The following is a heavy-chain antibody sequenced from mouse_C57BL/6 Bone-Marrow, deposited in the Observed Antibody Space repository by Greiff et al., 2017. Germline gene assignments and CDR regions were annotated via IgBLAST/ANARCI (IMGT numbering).Heavy chain of an antibody. CDR2: FHPYNDDT. Sequence: QVQLQQPGAELVKPGASVKMSCKASGYTFTTYPIEWMKQNHGQSLEWIGNFHPYNDDTKYNEKFKGKATLTVEKSSNTVYLELSRLTSDDSAVYNCAKSSTFFYYFDYWGQGTTLTVSS. CDR1: GYTFTTYP. V-gene: IGHV1-47*01. J-gene: IGHJ2*01. CDR3: AKSSTFFYYFDY. D-gene: IGHD5-1*01.